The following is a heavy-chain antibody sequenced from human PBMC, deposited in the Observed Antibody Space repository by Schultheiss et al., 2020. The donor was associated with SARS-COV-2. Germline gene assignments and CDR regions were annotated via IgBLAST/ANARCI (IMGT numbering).Heavy chain of an antibody. J-gene: IGHJ6*03. Sequence: GSLRLSCAASGFTFSSYGMHWVRQAPGKGLEWIGEINHSGSTNYNPSLKSRVTISVDTSKNQFSLKLSSVTAADTAVYYCARGQGLQLRYYYYMDVWGKGTTVTVSS. V-gene: IGHV4-34*01. CDR1: GFTFSSYG. CDR3: ARGQGLQLRYYYYMDV. D-gene: IGHD4-11*01. CDR2: INHSGST.